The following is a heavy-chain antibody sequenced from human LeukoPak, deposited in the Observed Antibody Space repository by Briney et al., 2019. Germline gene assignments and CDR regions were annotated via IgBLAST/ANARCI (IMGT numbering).Heavy chain of an antibody. CDR1: GDRFCAYY. J-gene: IGHJ4*02. CDR2: SNPNSGYT. CDR3: ARVDYGNNPTSFDY. V-gene: IGHV1-2*06. Sequence: GASVKLSCTAFGDRFCAYYIHWGRQAPRHGGEWIGQSNPNSGYTDYAQNFQGRVTMTRDTSINTIYMELSRLRSADTAVYYCARVDYGNNPTSFDYWGQGTLVTVSS. D-gene: IGHD3-16*01.